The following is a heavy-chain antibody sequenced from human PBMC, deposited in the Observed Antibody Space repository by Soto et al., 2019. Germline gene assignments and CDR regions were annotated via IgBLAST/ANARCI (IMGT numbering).Heavy chain of an antibody. D-gene: IGHD4-17*01. CDR2: ISYDGNNK. CDR3: ARRYGASFDY. Sequence: GGSLRLSCAASGFTFSSYAMHWVRQAPGKGLEWVAVISYDGNNKYYADSVKGRFTISRDNSKNTLYLQMNSLRVEDTAVYYCARRYGASFDYWGQGTLVTVSS. V-gene: IGHV3-30-3*01. CDR1: GFTFSSYA. J-gene: IGHJ4*02.